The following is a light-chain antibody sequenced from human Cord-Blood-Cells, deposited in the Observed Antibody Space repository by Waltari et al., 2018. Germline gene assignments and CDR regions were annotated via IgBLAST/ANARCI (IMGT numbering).Light chain of an antibody. Sequence: QSALTQTASVSGSPGPSITTPCTGTSSDVGSYNLVSWSQQHPGKAPKLMIYEGSKRPSGVSNRFSGSKSGNTASLTISGLQAEDEADYYCCSYAGSSTVVFGGGTKLTVL. J-gene: IGLJ2*01. V-gene: IGLV2-23*01. CDR2: EGS. CDR1: SSDVGSYNL. CDR3: CSYAGSSTVV.